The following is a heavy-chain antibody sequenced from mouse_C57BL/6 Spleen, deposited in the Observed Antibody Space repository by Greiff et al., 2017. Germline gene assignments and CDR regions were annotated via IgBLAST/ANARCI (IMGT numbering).Heavy chain of an antibody. CDR2: IYPGDGDT. D-gene: IGHD1-1*01. Sequence: LVESGPELVKPGASVKISCKASGYAFSSSWMNWVKQRPGKGLEWIGRIYPGDGDTNYNGKFKGKATLTADKSSSTAYMQLSSLTSEDSAVYFCARGSITTVAAMDYWGQGTSVTVSS. CDR1: GYAFSSSW. CDR3: ARGSITTVAAMDY. J-gene: IGHJ4*01. V-gene: IGHV1-82*01.